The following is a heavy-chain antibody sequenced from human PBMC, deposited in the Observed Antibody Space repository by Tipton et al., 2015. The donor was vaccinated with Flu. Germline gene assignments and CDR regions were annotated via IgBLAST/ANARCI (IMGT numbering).Heavy chain of an antibody. Sequence: SLRLSCAASGFTFSNYAMNWVRQAPGKGLEWVSGISGRGGTTYYAGSVKGRFTISRDNSKNTLSLQMNSLRAEDTAVYYCARDITGSKNFDYWGQGTLVTVSS. D-gene: IGHD3-10*01. V-gene: IGHV3-23*01. CDR1: GFTFSNYA. CDR2: ISGRGGTT. J-gene: IGHJ4*02. CDR3: ARDITGSKNFDY.